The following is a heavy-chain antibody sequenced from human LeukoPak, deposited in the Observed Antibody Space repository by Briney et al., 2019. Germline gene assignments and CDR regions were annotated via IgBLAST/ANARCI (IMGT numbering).Heavy chain of an antibody. CDR2: IKQDGSVQ. V-gene: IGHV3-7*05. J-gene: IGHJ4*02. CDR3: VTESRGTSHSR. CDR1: GFTFTYYL. Sequence: GGSLRLSCAASGFTFTYYLMTWVRQAPGKRLEWLANIKQDGSVQYYVDSVKGPFTISRDNAKSSLYLQMSSLRAEDTAVYYCVTESRGTSHSRWGQGTLVTVSS.